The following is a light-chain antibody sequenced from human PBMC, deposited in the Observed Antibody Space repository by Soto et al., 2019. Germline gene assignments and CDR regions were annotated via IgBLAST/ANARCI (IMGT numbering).Light chain of an antibody. CDR1: SSDVGAYNY. CDR2: DVS. Sequence: QSALTQPASVSGSPGQSIAISCTGTSSDVGAYNYVSWYQRHPGKAPKLMIYDVSNRPSGVSNRFSGSKSGNTASLTISGLQAEDEADYYCSSYTTSSTLLFGGGTKLTVL. CDR3: SSYTTSSTLL. J-gene: IGLJ2*01. V-gene: IGLV2-14*01.